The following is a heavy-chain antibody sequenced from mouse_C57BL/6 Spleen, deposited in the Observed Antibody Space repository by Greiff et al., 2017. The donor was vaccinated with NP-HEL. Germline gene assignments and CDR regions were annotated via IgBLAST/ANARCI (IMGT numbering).Heavy chain of an antibody. D-gene: IGHD2-4*01. CDR2: ISDGGSYT. V-gene: IGHV5-4*01. CDR1: GYTFSRYA. J-gene: IGHJ2*01. Sequence: EVQRVESGGGLVKPGGSLKLSCAASGYTFSRYAMSWVRPTPEKRLEWVATISDGGSYTYYPDNVKGRFTISRDNAKNNLYLQRSHLKSEDTAMYYCARENNDYSTACDYWGQGTTLTVSS. CDR3: ARENNDYSTACDY.